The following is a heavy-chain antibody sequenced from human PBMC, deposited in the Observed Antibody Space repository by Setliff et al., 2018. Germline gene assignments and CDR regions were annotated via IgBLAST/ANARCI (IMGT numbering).Heavy chain of an antibody. CDR1: GFTFSTYD. D-gene: IGHD2-21*02. Sequence: GESLKISCAASGFTFSTYDMHWFRQATGKGLEWVSGTGTTGDTYYPGSVRGRFTISRDNAKNSLYLQINSLRAGDTAVYYCATSGGGDCYGCNWFDPWGQGTLVTVSS. CDR3: ATSGGGDCYGCNWFDP. CDR2: TGTTGDT. V-gene: IGHV3-13*01. J-gene: IGHJ5*02.